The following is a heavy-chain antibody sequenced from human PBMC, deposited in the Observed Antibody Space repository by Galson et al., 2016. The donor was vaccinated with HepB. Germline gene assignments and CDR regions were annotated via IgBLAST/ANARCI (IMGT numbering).Heavy chain of an antibody. V-gene: IGHV3-74*03. CDR1: GFTFDDYA. CDR3: ARDGRGYYMWY. Sequence: SLRLSCAASGFTFDDYAMHWVRQAPGKGLVWVSRINSDGSSTKYADSVKGRFTISRDNAKNTLYLQMNSLRAEDTAVYYCARDGRGYYMWYWGQGTLVTVSS. J-gene: IGHJ4*02. CDR2: INSDGSST. D-gene: IGHD3-22*01.